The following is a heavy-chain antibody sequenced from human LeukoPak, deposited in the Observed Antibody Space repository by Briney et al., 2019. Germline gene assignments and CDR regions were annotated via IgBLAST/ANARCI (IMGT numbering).Heavy chain of an antibody. Sequence: ASVKVSCKASGYTFTSYGISWVRQAPGQGLEWMGWISAYNGNTNYAQKLQGRVTMTTDTSTSTAYMELRSLRSDDTAVYYCARQGMRRESGQTNWFDPWGQGTLVTVSS. CDR3: ARQGMRRESGQTNWFDP. CDR2: ISAYNGNT. J-gene: IGHJ5*02. CDR1: GYTFTSYG. V-gene: IGHV1-18*01. D-gene: IGHD3-10*01.